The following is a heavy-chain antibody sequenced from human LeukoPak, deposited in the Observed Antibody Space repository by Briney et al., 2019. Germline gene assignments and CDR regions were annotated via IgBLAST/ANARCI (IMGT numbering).Heavy chain of an antibody. Sequence: KTSETLSLTCTVSGGSISSGGYYWSWIRQHPGKGLEWIGYIYYSGSTYYNPSLKSRVTISVDTSKNQFSLKLSSVTAADTAVYYCARGLDYYDSSGYSHATGLYYFDYWGQGTLVTVSS. J-gene: IGHJ4*02. D-gene: IGHD3-22*01. CDR3: ARGLDYYDSSGYSHATGLYYFDY. CDR1: GGSISSGGYY. V-gene: IGHV4-31*03. CDR2: IYYSGST.